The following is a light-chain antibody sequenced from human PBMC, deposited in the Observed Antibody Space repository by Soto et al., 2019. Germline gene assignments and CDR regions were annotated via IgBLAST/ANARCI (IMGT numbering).Light chain of an antibody. CDR3: QQYGSSSAWT. Sequence: EIVFTQSPGTMSLSPGERATLSCSASQSVSSSYLAWYQQKPGQAPRLLIYGASSRATGIPDRFSGSGSGTDFTLTISRLEPEDFAVYYCQQYGSSSAWTFGQGTKVDIK. CDR1: QSVSSSY. CDR2: GAS. J-gene: IGKJ1*01. V-gene: IGKV3-20*01.